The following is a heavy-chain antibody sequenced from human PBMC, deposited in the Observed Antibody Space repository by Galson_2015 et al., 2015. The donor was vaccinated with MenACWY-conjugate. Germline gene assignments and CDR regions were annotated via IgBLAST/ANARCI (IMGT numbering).Heavy chain of an antibody. V-gene: IGHV1-46*01. J-gene: IGHJ6*02. CDR3: ARTLEPRYYYYYDMDV. D-gene: IGHD1-14*01. CDR2: INPSGGST. Sequence: SVKVSCKASGYTFTRYYMQWVRQAPGQGLEWMGIINPSGGSTSYAQKFQGRVTMTRDTSTSTVYMELSSLRSEDTAVYYCARTLEPRYYYYYDMDVWGQGTTVTVSS. CDR1: GYTFTRYY.